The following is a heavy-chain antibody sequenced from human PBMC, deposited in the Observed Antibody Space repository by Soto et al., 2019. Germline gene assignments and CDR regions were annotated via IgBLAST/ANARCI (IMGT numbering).Heavy chain of an antibody. J-gene: IGHJ4*02. CDR3: ESWVIEPGDY. D-gene: IGHD3-16*02. CDR2: IWSDGGNK. Sequence: QVQLVESGGGVVQPGRSLRLSCAASGFTFSSYGMHWVRQAPGKGLEWVAVIWSDGGNKYYADSVKGRFTISRDNSKNRLYWKVNSLRAEDTVVYYGESWVIEPGDYWAQGTLYPVPS. CDR1: GFTFSSYG. V-gene: IGHV3-33*01.